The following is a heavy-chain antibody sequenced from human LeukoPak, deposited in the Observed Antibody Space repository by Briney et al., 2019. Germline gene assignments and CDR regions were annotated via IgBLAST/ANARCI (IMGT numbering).Heavy chain of an antibody. CDR1: GFTFSSYG. V-gene: IGHV3-30*03. J-gene: IGHJ5*02. D-gene: IGHD2-15*01. CDR2: ISYDGSNK. Sequence: GGSLRLSCAASGFTFSSYGMHWVRQAPGKGLEWVAVISYDGSNKYYADSVKGRFTISRDNSKNTLYLQMNSLRAEDTAVYYCARVLGYCSGGSCYASWFDPWGQGTLVTVSS. CDR3: ARVLGYCSGGSCYASWFDP.